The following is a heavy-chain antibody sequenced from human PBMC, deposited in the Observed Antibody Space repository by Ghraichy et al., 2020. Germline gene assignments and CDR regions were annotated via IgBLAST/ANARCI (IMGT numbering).Heavy chain of an antibody. CDR2: VGVNGFDT. V-gene: IGHV3-23*01. CDR1: GFTFNNYA. J-gene: IGHJ6*02. CDR3: AKESGYCTGGDCYATHQFYYGMDV. D-gene: IGHD2-8*02. Sequence: GSLNISCAASGFTFNNYAMSWVRQAPGKGLEWVSGVGVNGFDTHYGDPVRGRFIISRDNSKNTLYLQMISLRVDDTAVYYCAKESGYCTGGDCYATHQFYYGMDVWGQGTTVTVSS.